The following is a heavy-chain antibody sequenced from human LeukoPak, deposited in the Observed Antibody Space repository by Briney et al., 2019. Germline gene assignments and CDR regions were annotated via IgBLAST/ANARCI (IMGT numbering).Heavy chain of an antibody. D-gene: IGHD3-22*01. CDR3: ARAPEIDSSGSYTDY. CDR1: GYTFTSYD. Sequence: GASVKVSCKASGYTFTSYDINWVRQAPGQGLEWVGWMNPNSGNTGYAQKFQGRVTMTRNTSISTAYMELSSLRSEDTAVYYCARAPEIDSSGSYTDYWGQGTLVTVSS. CDR2: MNPNSGNT. J-gene: IGHJ4*02. V-gene: IGHV1-8*01.